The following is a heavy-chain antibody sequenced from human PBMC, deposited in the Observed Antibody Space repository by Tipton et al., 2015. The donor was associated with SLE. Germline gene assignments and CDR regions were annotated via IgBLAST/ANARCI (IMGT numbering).Heavy chain of an antibody. CDR2: INHSGST. D-gene: IGHD1-26*01. V-gene: IGHV4-4*02. J-gene: IGHJ3*02. CDR3: ARDLGSGGAFDI. CDR1: GGSISSSNW. Sequence: TLSLTCAVSGGSISSSNWWSWVRQPPGKGLEWIGEINHSGSTNYNPSLKSRVTISVDTSKNQFSLKLSSVTAADTAAYYCARDLGSGGAFDIWGQGTMVTVSS.